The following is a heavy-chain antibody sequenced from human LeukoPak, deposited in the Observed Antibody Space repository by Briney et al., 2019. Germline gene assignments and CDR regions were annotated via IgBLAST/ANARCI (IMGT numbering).Heavy chain of an antibody. J-gene: IGHJ6*02. V-gene: IGHV5-51*01. CDR1: GYSFNAYY. D-gene: IGHD3-10*01. CDR3: ARLMTLVRGGLKRLPRSCGMDV. Sequence: GGSLKISCKGSGYSFNAYYIAWVRQMPGKGLEWMGAIYPGDSDTTYRPSLQGQVTISADKSATTAYLQWNSLEASDTARYYCARLMTLVRGGLKRLPRSCGMDVWGQGTTVTVSS. CDR2: IYPGDSDT.